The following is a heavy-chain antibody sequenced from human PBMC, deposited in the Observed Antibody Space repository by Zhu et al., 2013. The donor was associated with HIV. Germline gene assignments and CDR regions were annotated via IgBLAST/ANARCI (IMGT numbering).Heavy chain of an antibody. CDR2: ISGSGGST. Sequence: EVQLLESGGGLVQPGGSLRLSCAASGFTFSSYAMSWVRQAPGKGLEWVSAISGSGGSTYYADSVKGRFTISRDNSKNTLYLQMNSLRAEDTAVHYCAKSPGSSGWYWRAEDYGMDVWGQGTTVTVSS. CDR3: AKSPGSSGWYWRAEDYGMDV. CDR1: GFTFSSYA. J-gene: IGHJ6*02. D-gene: IGHD6-19*01. V-gene: IGHV3-23*01.